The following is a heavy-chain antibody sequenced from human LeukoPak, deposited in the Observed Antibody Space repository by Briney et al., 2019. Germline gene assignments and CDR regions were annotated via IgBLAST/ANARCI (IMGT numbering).Heavy chain of an antibody. D-gene: IGHD2-2*01. Sequence: GGSLRLSRAASGFTFSSYSMNWVRQAPGKGLEWVSSISSSSSYIYYADSVKGRFTISRDNAKNSLYLQMNSLRAEDTAVYYCARDSCSSTSYEPCDYYYMDVWGKGTTVTVSS. CDR3: ARDSCSSTSYEPCDYYYMDV. CDR2: ISSSSSYI. J-gene: IGHJ6*03. V-gene: IGHV3-21*01. CDR1: GFTFSSYS.